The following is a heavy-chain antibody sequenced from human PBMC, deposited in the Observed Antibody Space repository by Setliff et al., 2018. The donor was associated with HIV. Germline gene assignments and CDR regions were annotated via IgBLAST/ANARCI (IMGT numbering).Heavy chain of an antibody. J-gene: IGHJ6*02. CDR3: ARIPQLLDYAMDV. V-gene: IGHV4-30-4*08. D-gene: IGHD2-2*01. Sequence: PSETLSLTCTVSGGSISSGDYYWSWIRQPPGKGLEWIGYIYYSGSTYYNPSLKSRVTISVDTSKNQFSLKLSSVTAADTAVYYCARIPQLLDYAMDVWGQGTTVTVSS. CDR1: GGSISSGDYY. CDR2: IYYSGST.